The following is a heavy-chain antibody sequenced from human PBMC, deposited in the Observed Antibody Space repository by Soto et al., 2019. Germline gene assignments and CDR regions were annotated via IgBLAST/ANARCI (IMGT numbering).Heavy chain of an antibody. Sequence: QAQVVQSGAEVRKPGSSVKLSCKASEGTFNSYAIAWVRQAPGQGLEWMGGIIPYYNTLNYAQKFQDRVTITADDSTNTDYMELSSLRSDDTAVYFWASGASRWYPYFFDSWAQGTLVTVSS. CDR3: ASGASRWYPYFFDS. CDR2: IIPYYNTL. D-gene: IGHD6-13*01. CDR1: EGTFNSYA. V-gene: IGHV1-69*01. J-gene: IGHJ4*02.